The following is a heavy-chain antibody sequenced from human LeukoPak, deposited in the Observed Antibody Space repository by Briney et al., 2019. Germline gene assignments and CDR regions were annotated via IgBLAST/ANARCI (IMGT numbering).Heavy chain of an antibody. CDR2: IIPILGIA. CDR1: GGTFSSYA. Sequence: SVKVSCKASGGTFSSYAISWVRQAPGQGLEWMGRIIPILGIANYAQKFQGRVTITADKSTSTAYMELSSLRSDDTAVYYCARGTVTYYFDYWGQGTLLTVSS. J-gene: IGHJ4*02. V-gene: IGHV1-69*04. D-gene: IGHD4-17*01. CDR3: ARGTVTYYFDY.